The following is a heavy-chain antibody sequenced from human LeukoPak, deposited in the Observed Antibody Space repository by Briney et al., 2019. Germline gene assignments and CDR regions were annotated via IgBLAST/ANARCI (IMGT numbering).Heavy chain of an antibody. V-gene: IGHV2-5*02. CDR2: IYWDDDK. D-gene: IGHD5-18*01. CDR1: GGSISSSSYY. Sequence: TLSLTCTVSGGSISSSSYYWGWIRQPPGKALEWLALIYWDDDKRYSPSLKSRLTITKDTSKNQVVLTMTNMDPVDTATYYCAHQKTYSYGADYWGQGTLVTVSS. CDR3: AHQKTYSYGADY. J-gene: IGHJ4*02.